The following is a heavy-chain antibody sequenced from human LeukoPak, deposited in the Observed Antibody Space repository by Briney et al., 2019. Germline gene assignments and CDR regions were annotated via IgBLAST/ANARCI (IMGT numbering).Heavy chain of an antibody. D-gene: IGHD4-17*01. CDR1: GYTFTSYY. J-gene: IGHJ2*01. V-gene: IGHV1-46*01. Sequence: EASVKVSCKASGYTFTSYYMHWVRQAPGQGLAWMGIINPSGGSTSYAQKFQGRVTMTRDTSTSTVYMELSSLRSEDTAVYYCARDVTSNWYFDLWGRGTLVTVSS. CDR2: INPSGGST. CDR3: ARDVTSNWYFDL.